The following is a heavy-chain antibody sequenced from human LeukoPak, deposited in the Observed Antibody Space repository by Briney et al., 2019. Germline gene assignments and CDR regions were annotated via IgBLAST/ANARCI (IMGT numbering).Heavy chain of an antibody. D-gene: IGHD2-2*01. CDR1: GGSISRGDYY. CDR2: IYYTVST. J-gene: IGHJ3*02. V-gene: IGHV4-30-4*08. CDR3: ARNDCSSTSCQFGDAFDI. Sequence: PSQTLSLTCTVSGGSISRGDYYWSWIRQPPGKGLEWIGYIYYTVSTFNNPSLKSRVAISVDTSTSMFSLKLTSVTAADTAVYYCARNDCSSTSCQFGDAFDIWGQGAMVTVSS.